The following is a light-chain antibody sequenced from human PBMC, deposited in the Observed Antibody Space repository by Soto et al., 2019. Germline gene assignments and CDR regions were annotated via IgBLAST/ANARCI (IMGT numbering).Light chain of an antibody. CDR3: SSYTSSSTDVV. Sequence: QFALTQPASVSGSPGQSITISCTRTSSDVGGYNYVSWYQQHPGKAPKLMIYEVSNRPSGVSNRFSGSKSGNTASLTISGLQAEDEADYYCSSYTSSSTDVVFGGGTKLTV. J-gene: IGLJ2*01. CDR2: EVS. V-gene: IGLV2-14*01. CDR1: SSDVGGYNY.